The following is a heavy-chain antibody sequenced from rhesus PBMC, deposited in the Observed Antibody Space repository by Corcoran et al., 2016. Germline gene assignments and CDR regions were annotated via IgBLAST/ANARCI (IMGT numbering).Heavy chain of an antibody. J-gene: IGHJ4*01. Sequence: QVQLQESGPGLVKPSETLSLTCAAPGGSFSRYWWSWIRQPPGKGLEWMGEINGNSGSTNYNPSLKSRVTISKDASKNQFSLKLSSVTAADTAVYYCASSRYCTSTTCYHTFDYWGQGVLVTVSS. CDR2: INGNSGST. CDR3: ASSRYCTSTTCYHTFDY. D-gene: IGHD2-2*01. V-gene: IGHV4-80*01. CDR1: GGSFSRYW.